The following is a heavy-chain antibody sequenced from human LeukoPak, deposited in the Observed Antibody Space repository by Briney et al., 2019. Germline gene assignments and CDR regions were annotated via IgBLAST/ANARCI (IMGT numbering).Heavy chain of an antibody. D-gene: IGHD2-2*01. Sequence: PSETLSLTCTVSGGSLSSGDYYWRWLRQPPGKGLEWLGYIYYSGSTYYNPSLKSRVTISVYTSKNQFYLKLSSVTAADTAVYYCARYCSSTSCSPYWAFDIWGQGTMVTVSS. V-gene: IGHV4-30-4*08. CDR1: GGSLSSGDYY. CDR3: ARYCSSTSCSPYWAFDI. CDR2: IYYSGST. J-gene: IGHJ3*02.